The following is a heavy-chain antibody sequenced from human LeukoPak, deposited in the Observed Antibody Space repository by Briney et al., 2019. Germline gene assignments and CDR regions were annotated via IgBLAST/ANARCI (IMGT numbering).Heavy chain of an antibody. J-gene: IGHJ4*02. CDR2: IIPIFGTA. Sequence: VASVKVSCTASGGTFSSYAISWVRQAPGQGLEWMGGIIPIFGTANYAQKFQGRVTITADESTSTAYMELSSLRSEDTAVYYCARDKEYYDSSGYYLPTFDYWGQGTLVTVSS. CDR1: GGTFSSYA. CDR3: ARDKEYYDSSGYYLPTFDY. D-gene: IGHD3-22*01. V-gene: IGHV1-69*13.